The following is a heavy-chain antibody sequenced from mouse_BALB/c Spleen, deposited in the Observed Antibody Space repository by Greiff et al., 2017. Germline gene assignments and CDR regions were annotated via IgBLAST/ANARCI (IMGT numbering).Heavy chain of an antibody. V-gene: IGHV1-87*01. CDR1: GYTFTSYW. CDR2: IYPGDGDT. Sequence: QVQLKESGAELARPGASVKLSCKASGYTFTSYWMQWVKQRPGQGLEWIGAIYPGDGDTRYTQKFKGKATLTADKSSSTAYMQLSSLASEDSAVYYCARYDGYYDYAMDYWGQGTSVTVSS. CDR3: ARYDGYYDYAMDY. D-gene: IGHD2-3*01. J-gene: IGHJ4*01.